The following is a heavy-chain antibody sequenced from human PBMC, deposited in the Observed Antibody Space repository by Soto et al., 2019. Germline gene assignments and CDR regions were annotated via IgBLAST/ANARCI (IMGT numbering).Heavy chain of an antibody. Sequence: PGGSLRLSCAASGFTFSSYAMSWVRQAPGKGLEWVSAISGSGGSTYYADSVKGRFTISRDNSKNTLYLQMNSLRAEDTAVYYCAKDLFFSLTKYSSGWYYDYWGQGTLVTVSS. V-gene: IGHV3-23*01. J-gene: IGHJ4*02. CDR2: ISGSGGST. CDR1: GFTFSSYA. CDR3: AKDLFFSLTKYSSGWYYDY. D-gene: IGHD6-19*01.